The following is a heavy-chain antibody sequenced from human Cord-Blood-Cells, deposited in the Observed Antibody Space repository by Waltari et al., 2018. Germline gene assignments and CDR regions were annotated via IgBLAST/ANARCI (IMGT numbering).Heavy chain of an antibody. Sequence: EVQLLESGGGLVQPGGSLRLSCAASGFTFSSYAMSRARHAPGKGLEWVSAISGSGGSTYYADSVKGRFTISRDNSKNTLYLQMNSLRAEDTAVYYCAKVWGSGSYYNPFDYWGQGTLVTVSS. CDR3: AKVWGSGSYYNPFDY. D-gene: IGHD3-10*01. J-gene: IGHJ4*02. CDR1: GFTFSSYA. V-gene: IGHV3-23*01. CDR2: ISGSGGST.